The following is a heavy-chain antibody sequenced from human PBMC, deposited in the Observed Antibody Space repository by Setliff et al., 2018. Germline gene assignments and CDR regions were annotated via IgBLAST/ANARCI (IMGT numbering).Heavy chain of an antibody. CDR3: ARDRFYNSWSGTSITAPHDAFDI. D-gene: IGHD3-3*01. Sequence: GGSLRLSCAASGFTFSSYWMTWVRQAPGKGLEWVANIKQDGSEKYYVDSVKGRFTISRDNVKNSLYLQMSSLRSEDTAVYFCARDRFYNSWSGTSITAPHDAFDIWGQGMMVTVSS. CDR2: IKQDGSEK. V-gene: IGHV3-7*03. CDR1: GFTFSSYW. J-gene: IGHJ3*02.